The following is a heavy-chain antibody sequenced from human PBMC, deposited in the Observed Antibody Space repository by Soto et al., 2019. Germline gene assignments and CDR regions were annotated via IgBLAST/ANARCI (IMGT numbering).Heavy chain of an antibody. CDR2: IYYSGST. Sequence: SETLSLTCTVSGGSISSGGYYWSRIRQHPGKGLEWIGYIYYSGSTYYNPSLKSRVTISVDTSKNQFSLKLSSVTAADTAVYYCARAFLNVDTAMAYGMDVWGQGTTVTVSS. V-gene: IGHV4-31*03. CDR1: GGSISSGGYY. D-gene: IGHD5-18*01. J-gene: IGHJ6*02. CDR3: ARAFLNVDTAMAYGMDV.